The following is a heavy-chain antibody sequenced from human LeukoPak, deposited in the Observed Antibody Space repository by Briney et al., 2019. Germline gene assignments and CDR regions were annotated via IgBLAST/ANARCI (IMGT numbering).Heavy chain of an antibody. D-gene: IGHD3-10*01. CDR3: ARGPRVTMIRGGKWHSYMDV. CDR2: IIPIFGTA. CDR1: GGTFSSYA. J-gene: IGHJ6*03. V-gene: IGHV1-69*13. Sequence: SVKVSCKASGGTFSSYAISWVRQAPGQGLEWMGGIIPIFGTANYAQKFQGRVTITADESTSTAYMALSSLRSQDTAVYYCARGPRVTMIRGGKWHSYMDVWGKGTTVTISS.